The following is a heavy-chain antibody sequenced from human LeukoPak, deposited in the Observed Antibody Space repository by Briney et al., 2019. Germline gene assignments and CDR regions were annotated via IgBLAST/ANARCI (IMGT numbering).Heavy chain of an antibody. CDR1: GLTFSSHW. V-gene: IGHV3-74*01. CDR2: ITNDGSST. J-gene: IGHJ4*02. Sequence: GVTLRLSCAASGLTFSSHWMHWVRQAPGKGLVWVSRITNDGSSTTYADSVKGRFTISGDNAKNMLYLQVNSLRAEDTAVYYCARGYEAYFDYWGQGTLVTVSS. D-gene: IGHD3-3*01. CDR3: ARGYEAYFDY.